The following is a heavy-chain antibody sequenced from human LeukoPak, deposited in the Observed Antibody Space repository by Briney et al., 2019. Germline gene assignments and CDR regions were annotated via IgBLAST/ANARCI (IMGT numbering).Heavy chain of an antibody. V-gene: IGHV3-23*01. Sequence: PGGSLRLSCAASGFTVSSNYMSWVRQAPGKGLEWVSGLSGSGGSTYYADSVKGRFTSSRDNAKNTLYLQMNSLRAEDTAVYYCAKDRSYYDGIDYWGQGTLVTVSS. CDR1: GFTVSSNY. CDR2: LSGSGGST. J-gene: IGHJ4*02. CDR3: AKDRSYYDGIDY. D-gene: IGHD3-16*01.